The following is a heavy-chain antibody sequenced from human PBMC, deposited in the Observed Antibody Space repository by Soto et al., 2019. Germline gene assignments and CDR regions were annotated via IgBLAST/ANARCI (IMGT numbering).Heavy chain of an antibody. CDR1: GGSISSGGYY. Sequence: SETLSLTCTVSGGSISSGGYYWNWIRLHPGKGLEWIGYIYYSGSTYYNPSLKSRVTISVDTSKNQFSLKLSSVTAADTAVYYCRRSSRYSTDVWGQGITVTVSS. J-gene: IGHJ6*02. CDR2: IYYSGST. D-gene: IGHD6-19*01. V-gene: IGHV4-31*03. CDR3: RRSSRYSTDV.